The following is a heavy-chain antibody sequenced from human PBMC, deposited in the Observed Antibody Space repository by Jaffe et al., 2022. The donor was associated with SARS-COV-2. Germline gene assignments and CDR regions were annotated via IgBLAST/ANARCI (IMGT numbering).Heavy chain of an antibody. Sequence: QVHLVESGGGVVQPGRSLRLSCAASGFSFGTFAIHWVRQAPGKGLESVAVISTDGRLVNYADSVRGRFTVSRDNSKNTLYLQMNSLRTEDTAMYYCARVKGGASSWGYDDYWGQGTLVTVSS. D-gene: IGHD6-13*01. CDR1: GFSFGTFA. V-gene: IGHV3-30*04. CDR3: ARVKGGASSWGYDDY. CDR2: ISTDGRLV. J-gene: IGHJ4*02.